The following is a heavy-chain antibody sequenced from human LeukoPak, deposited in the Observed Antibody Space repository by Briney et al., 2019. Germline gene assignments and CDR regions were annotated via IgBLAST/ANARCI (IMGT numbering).Heavy chain of an antibody. Sequence: SVKVSCKASGGTFSSYAISWVRQAPGQGLEWMGGIIPIFGTANYAQKFQGRVTITTDESTSTAYMELSSLRSEDTAVYHCATRPITSITMIVVVTGDDAFDIWGQGTMVTVSS. J-gene: IGHJ3*02. D-gene: IGHD3-22*01. V-gene: IGHV1-69*05. CDR3: ATRPITSITMIVVVTGDDAFDI. CDR2: IIPIFGTA. CDR1: GGTFSSYA.